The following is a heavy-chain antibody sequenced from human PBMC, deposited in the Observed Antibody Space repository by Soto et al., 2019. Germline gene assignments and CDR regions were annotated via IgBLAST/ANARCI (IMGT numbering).Heavy chain of an antibody. V-gene: IGHV3-11*06. D-gene: IGHD1-1*01. Sequence: GGSLRLSCAASGFIFSDYYMSWVRQTPGKGLEWISYISTRSTYTNYADSVKGRVTIARDNTKNSLYLQMDSLRVEDTAVYYCARDLAWKRGKVGRYYYGMDTRGQGTTVTVSS. CDR1: GFIFSDYY. CDR3: ARDLAWKRGKVGRYYYGMDT. CDR2: ISTRSTYT. J-gene: IGHJ6*02.